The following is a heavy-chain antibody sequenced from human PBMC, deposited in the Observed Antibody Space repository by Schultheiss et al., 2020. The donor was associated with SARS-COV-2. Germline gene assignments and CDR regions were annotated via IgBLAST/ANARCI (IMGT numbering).Heavy chain of an antibody. J-gene: IGHJ4*02. CDR1: GFTFSSYS. CDR2: IRSKAYGGTT. D-gene: IGHD3-22*01. CDR3: ARCTKDSSGYEVLLDY. Sequence: GGSLRLSCAASGFTFSSYSMNWVRQAPGKGLEWVGFIRSKAYGGTTEYAASVKGRFTISRDDSKSIAYLQMNSLKTEDTAVYYCARCTKDSSGYEVLLDYWGQGTLVTVSS. V-gene: IGHV3-49*04.